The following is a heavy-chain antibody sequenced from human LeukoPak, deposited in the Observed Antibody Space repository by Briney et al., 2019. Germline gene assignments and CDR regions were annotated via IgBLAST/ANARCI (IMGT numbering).Heavy chain of an antibody. V-gene: IGHV1-69*05. CDR1: GGTFSSYA. J-gene: IGHJ4*02. D-gene: IGHD3-22*01. CDR2: IIPIFGTA. CDR3: ARGEYDSYHY. Sequence: ASVKIPCKASGGTFSSYAISWVRQAPGQGLEWMGGIIPIFGTANYAQKFQGRVTITTDESTSTAYMELSSLRSEDTAVYYCARGEYDSYHYWGQGTLVTVSS.